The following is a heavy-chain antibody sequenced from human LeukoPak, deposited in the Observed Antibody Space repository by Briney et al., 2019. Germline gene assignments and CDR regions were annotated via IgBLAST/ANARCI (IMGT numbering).Heavy chain of an antibody. CDR3: ARAAVWGNYFDY. V-gene: IGHV4-34*01. CDR1: GGSFSGYY. D-gene: IGHD7-27*01. J-gene: IGHJ4*02. CDR2: IDHSGST. Sequence: SETLSLTCAVYGGSFSGYYWSWIRQPPGKGLEWIGEIDHSGSTNYNPSLKSRVTISVDTSKNQFSLKLSSVTAADTAVYYCARAAVWGNYFDYWGQGTLVTVSS.